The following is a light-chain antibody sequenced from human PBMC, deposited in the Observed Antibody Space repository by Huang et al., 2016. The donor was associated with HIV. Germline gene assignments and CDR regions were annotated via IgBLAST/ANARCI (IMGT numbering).Light chain of an antibody. J-gene: IGKJ3*01. Sequence: DIQLTQSPSSLSASIGDRVTINCRASQGISTYSAWYQQKPGKAPKLLIYAASTSPTGVPSRFSGTGSGTLFTLTIASLQPEDFATYYCQQGGTFGPGTKVD. CDR3: QQGGT. CDR2: AAS. V-gene: IGKV1-9*01. CDR1: QGISTY.